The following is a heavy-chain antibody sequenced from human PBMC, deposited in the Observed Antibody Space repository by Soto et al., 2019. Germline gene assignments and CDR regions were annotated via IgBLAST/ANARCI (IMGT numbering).Heavy chain of an antibody. Sequence: QVQLVQSGAEVKKPGASVEISCKASGCTFTTHGISWVRQAPGQGLEWMGWVSGDNGHTNYAQSLQGRVTMTTDTSTNTAYMELRSLRSDDTAVYYCARDLGYCRSGTCYREWFDPWGQGTLVTVSS. CDR2: VSGDNGHT. CDR3: ARDLGYCRSGTCYREWFDP. CDR1: GCTFTTHG. D-gene: IGHD2-15*01. J-gene: IGHJ5*02. V-gene: IGHV1-18*01.